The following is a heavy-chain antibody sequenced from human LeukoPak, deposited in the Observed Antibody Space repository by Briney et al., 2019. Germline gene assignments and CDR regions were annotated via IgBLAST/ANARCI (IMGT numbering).Heavy chain of an antibody. Sequence: PSETLSLTCTDSGGSISSSSYYWGWIRQPPGKGLEWIGSIYYSGSTYYNPSLKSRVTISVDTSKNQFSLKLSSVTAADTAAYYCARLRVGYFDYWGQGTLVTVSS. V-gene: IGHV4-39*01. J-gene: IGHJ4*02. CDR2: IYYSGST. CDR3: ARLRVGYFDY. D-gene: IGHD2-2*01. CDR1: GGSISSSSYY.